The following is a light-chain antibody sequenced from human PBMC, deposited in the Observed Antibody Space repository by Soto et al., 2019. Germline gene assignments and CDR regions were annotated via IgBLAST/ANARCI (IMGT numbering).Light chain of an antibody. Sequence: SYELTQPPSVSVAPGKTARITCGGNNIGSKSVHWYQQKPGQAPVLVIYYDSDRASGIPERSTGSNSGNTATLTISRVEAGDEADYYCQVWDSSSDHYVFGTGTKVTVL. CDR1: NIGSKS. CDR3: QVWDSSSDHYV. V-gene: IGLV3-21*04. CDR2: YDS. J-gene: IGLJ1*01.